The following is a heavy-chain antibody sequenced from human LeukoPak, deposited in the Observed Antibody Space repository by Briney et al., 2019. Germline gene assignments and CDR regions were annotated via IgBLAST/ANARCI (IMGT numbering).Heavy chain of an antibody. V-gene: IGHV3-23*01. Sequence: QPGGSLRLSCAASGFTFSSYAMSWVRQAPGKGLEWVSAISGSGGSTYYADSVKGRFTISRDNSKNTLYLQMNSLRAEDTAVYYCAKERESVGWIRDRDFDYWGQGTLVTVSS. J-gene: IGHJ4*02. D-gene: IGHD1-26*01. CDR1: GFTFSSYA. CDR3: AKERESVGWIRDRDFDY. CDR2: ISGSGGST.